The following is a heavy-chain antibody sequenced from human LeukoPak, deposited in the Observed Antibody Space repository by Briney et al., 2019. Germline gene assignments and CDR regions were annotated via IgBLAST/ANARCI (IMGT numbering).Heavy chain of an antibody. V-gene: IGHV3-23*01. CDR1: GFTFSSYA. Sequence: PGGSLRLSCAASGFTFSSYAMSWVRQAPGKGLEWVSAISGSGGSTYYADSVKGRFTISRGNSKNTLYLQMNSLRAEDTAVYYCAKGGLVVVITGDAFDIWGQGTMVTVSS. CDR3: AKGGLVVVITGDAFDI. CDR2: ISGSGGST. D-gene: IGHD3-22*01. J-gene: IGHJ3*02.